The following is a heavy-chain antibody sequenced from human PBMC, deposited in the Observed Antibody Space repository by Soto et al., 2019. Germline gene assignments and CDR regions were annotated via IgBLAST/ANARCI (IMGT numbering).Heavy chain of an antibody. D-gene: IGHD3-9*01. J-gene: IGHJ6*02. CDR2: IVVGSGNT. CDR3: AASTLRYFDWHSSMDV. CDR1: GFTFTSSA. V-gene: IGHV1-58*02. Sequence: SVKVSCKASGFTFTSSAMQWVRQARGQRLEWIGWIVVGSGNTNYAQKFQERVTITRDMSTSTAYMELSSLRSEDTAVYYCAASTLRYFDWHSSMDVWGQGTTVTVS.